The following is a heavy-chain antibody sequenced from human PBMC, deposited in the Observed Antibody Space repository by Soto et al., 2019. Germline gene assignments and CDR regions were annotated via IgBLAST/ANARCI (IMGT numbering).Heavy chain of an antibody. CDR1: GFTFSSYA. V-gene: IGHV3-23*01. CDR2: ISGSGGST. Sequence: EVQLLESGGGLVQPGGSLRLSCAASGFTFSSYAMSWVRQAPGKGLEWVSAISGSGGSTYYADSVKGRFTISRDNSKNTLYLNMNSLRAEDTAGYYCAKKLAAAGTFDGMDVWGQGTTVTVSS. D-gene: IGHD6-13*01. J-gene: IGHJ6*02. CDR3: AKKLAAAGTFDGMDV.